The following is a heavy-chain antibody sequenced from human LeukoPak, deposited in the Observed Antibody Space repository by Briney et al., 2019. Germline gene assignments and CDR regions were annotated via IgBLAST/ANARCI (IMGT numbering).Heavy chain of an antibody. Sequence: SETLSLTCAVYGGSFSGYYWSWIRQPPGKGLEWIGEINHSGSTNYNPSLKSRVTISVDTSKNQFSLKLSSVTAADTAVYYCARGRRGRISGVVPRGVDWFDPWGQGTLVTVSS. CDR2: INHSGST. J-gene: IGHJ5*02. V-gene: IGHV4-34*01. CDR1: GGSFSGYY. D-gene: IGHD3-3*01. CDR3: ARGRRGRISGVVPRGVDWFDP.